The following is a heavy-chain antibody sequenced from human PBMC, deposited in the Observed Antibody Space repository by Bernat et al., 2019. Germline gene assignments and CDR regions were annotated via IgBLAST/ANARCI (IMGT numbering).Heavy chain of an antibody. CDR1: GFTFSSYA. CDR2: IGASGGST. V-gene: IGHV3-23*01. CDR3: AKGLRGNGHYYYYMDV. J-gene: IGHJ6*03. Sequence: EVQLLESGGGLVQPGGSLRLSCAAPGFTFSSYAMTWVRQAPGKGLEWVSGIGASGGSTYYADSVKGRFTISRDNSKNTLYLQKNSLSAEDTSEYYCAKGLRGNGHYYYYMDVWGKGTTVTVSS.